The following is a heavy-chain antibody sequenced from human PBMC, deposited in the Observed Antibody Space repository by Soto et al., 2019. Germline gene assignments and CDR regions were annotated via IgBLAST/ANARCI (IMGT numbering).Heavy chain of an antibody. V-gene: IGHV3-23*01. CDR2: ITVSGGTT. Sequence: GGSLRLSCAASGFTLSSYAMAWVRQAPGRGLEWVSAITVSGGTTYYADSVKGRFTISTDTSRNTLYLQLDSLRAEDTAAYYCAKGYCSSTSCYNYYYMDVWGKGTTVTVSS. D-gene: IGHD2-2*02. CDR3: AKGYCSSTSCYNYYYMDV. J-gene: IGHJ6*03. CDR1: GFTLSSYA.